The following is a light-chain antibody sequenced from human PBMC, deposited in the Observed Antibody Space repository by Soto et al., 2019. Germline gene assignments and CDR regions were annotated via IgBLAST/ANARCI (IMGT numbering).Light chain of an antibody. Sequence: DIQMTQSPSSLSASVGDRVTITCQASQDINNYVNWYQQKPGKAPKLLIFDASTLKTGVPSRFSGSGSGTDFSFTISGLQPEDIATYYCQQSNDLVSFGQGTRLEIK. CDR3: QQSNDLVS. CDR1: QDINNY. V-gene: IGKV1-33*01. J-gene: IGKJ5*01. CDR2: DAS.